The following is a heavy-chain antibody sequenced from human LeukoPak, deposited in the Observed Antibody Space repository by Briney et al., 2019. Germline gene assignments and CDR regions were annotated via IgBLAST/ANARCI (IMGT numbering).Heavy chain of an antibody. J-gene: IGHJ4*02. D-gene: IGHD3-22*01. CDR3: ARRQGNYYDSSGYYYIAY. CDR2: INPNSGGT. Sequence: GSVKVSCKASGYTFTGYYMHWVRQAPGQGLEWMGWINPNSGGTNYAQKFQGRVTMTRDTSISTAYMELSRLRSDDTAVYYCARRQGNYYDSSGYYYIAYWGQGTLVTVSS. CDR1: GYTFTGYY. V-gene: IGHV1-2*02.